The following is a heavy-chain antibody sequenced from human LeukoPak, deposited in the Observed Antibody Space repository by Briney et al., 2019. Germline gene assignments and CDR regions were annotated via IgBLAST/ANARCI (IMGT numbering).Heavy chain of an antibody. D-gene: IGHD6-13*01. V-gene: IGHV3-7*01. J-gene: IGHJ4*02. CDR2: IKQDGSEK. Sequence: GGSLRLSCAASGFTFSSYWMSWVRQAPGKGLEWVANIKQDGSEKYYVDSVKGRFTISRDNAKNSLYLQMNSLRAEDTAVYYCARDSSSWSQEDYFDYWGQGTLVTVSS. CDR3: ARDSSSWSQEDYFDY. CDR1: GFTFSSYW.